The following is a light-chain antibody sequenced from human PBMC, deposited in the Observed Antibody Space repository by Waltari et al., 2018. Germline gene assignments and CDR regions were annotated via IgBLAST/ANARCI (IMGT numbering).Light chain of an antibody. CDR2: DVS. Sequence: QSALTQPRPVSGSPGQSVTISCTGTSSDVGGYNYVSWYQQHPGKAPKLMIYDVSKRPSGFPVRFSGSRSGNAASLTISGLQAEDEADYYCCSYAGSYTLVFGGGTKLTVL. J-gene: IGLJ2*01. CDR3: CSYAGSYTLV. V-gene: IGLV2-11*01. CDR1: SSDVGGYNY.